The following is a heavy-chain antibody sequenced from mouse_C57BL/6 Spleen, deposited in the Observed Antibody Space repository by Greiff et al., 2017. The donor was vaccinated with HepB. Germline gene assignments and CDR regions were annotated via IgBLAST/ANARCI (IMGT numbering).Heavy chain of an antibody. Sequence: VKLQESGAELVRPGTSVKVSCKASGYAFTNYLIEWVKQRPGQGLEWIGVINPGSGGTNYNEKFKGKATLTADKSSSTAYMQLSSLTSEDSAVYFCAREGDYTGDAMDYWGQGTSVTVSS. J-gene: IGHJ4*01. CDR3: AREGDYTGDAMDY. CDR1: GYAFTNYL. CDR2: INPGSGGT. V-gene: IGHV1-54*01. D-gene: IGHD2-4*01.